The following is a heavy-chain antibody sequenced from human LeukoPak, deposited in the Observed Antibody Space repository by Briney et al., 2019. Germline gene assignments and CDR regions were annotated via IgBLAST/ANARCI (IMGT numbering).Heavy chain of an antibody. CDR3: AREGTDRSSWYHWFDP. V-gene: IGHV4-61*02. CDR2: ISSSGST. D-gene: IGHD6-13*01. Sequence: TLSLTCTVSGDSISSGDYYWSWIRQPAGKGLEWIGRISSSGSTNYNPSLKSRVTISVDTPKNQFSLKLSSVTAADTAVYYCAREGTDRSSWYHWFDPWGQGTLVTVSS. J-gene: IGHJ5*02. CDR1: GDSISSGDYY.